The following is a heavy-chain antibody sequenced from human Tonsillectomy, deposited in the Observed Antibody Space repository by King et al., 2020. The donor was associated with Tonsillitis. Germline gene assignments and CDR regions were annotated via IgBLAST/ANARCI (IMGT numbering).Heavy chain of an antibody. CDR1: GFSLNTSGVA. D-gene: IGHD3-10*01. CDR2: VHWDDDK. J-gene: IGHJ3*02. V-gene: IGHV2-5*02. Sequence: ITLKESGPTLVKPTQTLTLACTFSGFSLNTSGVAVGWIRQPPGKALEWLALVHWDDDKRYSSSLQSRLTITKDTSRNQVVLTMTNLGPVDTATYYCAHRPRDGLGSYAFDIWGRGTMVTVSS. CDR3: AHRPRDGLGSYAFDI.